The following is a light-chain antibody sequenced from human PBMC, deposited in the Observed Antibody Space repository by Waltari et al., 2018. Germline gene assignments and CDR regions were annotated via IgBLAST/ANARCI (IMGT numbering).Light chain of an antibody. J-gene: IGLJ2*01. CDR2: DVS. CDR1: SSDVGGYHY. V-gene: IGLV2-14*03. CDR3: SSYTSSSTPVV. Sequence: QSALTQPASVSGSPGQSITISCTGTSSDVGGYHYVSWYQQHPGKAPKLMIYDVSNRPSVVSNRFSGSKSGNTASLTISGLQAEDEADYYCSSYTSSSTPVVFGGGTKLTVL.